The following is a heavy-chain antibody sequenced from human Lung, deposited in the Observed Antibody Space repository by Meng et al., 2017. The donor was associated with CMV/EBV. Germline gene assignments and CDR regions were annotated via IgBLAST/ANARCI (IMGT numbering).Heavy chain of an antibody. Sequence: QRKGPAPGLVKPSDARSLTCTVSGGSISSSSYYWAWIRQPPGEGLEWIGSVVYSGTTYYTSSLKSRVSISVDTSKNQFSLKLSSVTAADTAVYYCARHHHSPTFDYWGQGTLVTVSS. CDR1: GGSISSSSYY. J-gene: IGHJ4*02. V-gene: IGHV4-39*01. D-gene: IGHD1-14*01. CDR3: ARHHHSPTFDY. CDR2: VVYSGTT.